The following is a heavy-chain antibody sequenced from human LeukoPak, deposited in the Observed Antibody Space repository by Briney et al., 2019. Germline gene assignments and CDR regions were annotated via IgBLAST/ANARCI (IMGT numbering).Heavy chain of an antibody. D-gene: IGHD3-16*02. CDR3: ARSHYVWGSYLELVDYYYYMDV. CDR1: GYTFTSYD. CDR2: MNPNSGNT. Sequence: ASVKVSCKASGYTFTSYDINWVLQATGQGLEWMGWMNPNSGNTGYAQKFQGRVTMTRNTSISTAYMELSSLRSEDTAVYYCARSHYVWGSYLELVDYYYYMDVWGKGTTVTVSS. V-gene: IGHV1-8*01. J-gene: IGHJ6*03.